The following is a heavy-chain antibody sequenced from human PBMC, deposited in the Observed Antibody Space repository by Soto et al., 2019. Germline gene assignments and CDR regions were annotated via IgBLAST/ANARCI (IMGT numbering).Heavy chain of an antibody. D-gene: IGHD5-18*01. J-gene: IGHJ4*02. Sequence: SETLSLTCTVPGGSISSSSYYWGWIRQPPGKGLEWIGSIYYSGSTYYNPSLKSRVTISVDTSKNQFSLKLSSVTAADTAVYYCARRGDTAMVFDYWGQGTLVTVSS. CDR1: GGSISSSSYY. V-gene: IGHV4-39*01. CDR2: IYYSGST. CDR3: ARRGDTAMVFDY.